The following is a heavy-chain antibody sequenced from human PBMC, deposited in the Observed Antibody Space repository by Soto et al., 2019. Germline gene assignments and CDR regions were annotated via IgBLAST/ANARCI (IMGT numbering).Heavy chain of an antibody. CDR1: GYTLTELS. CDR3: ATPHYSGYDPLPSTFDY. D-gene: IGHD5-12*01. CDR2: FDPEDGET. J-gene: IGHJ4*02. Sequence: GASVKVSCKVSGYTLTELSVHWVRQAPGKGLEWMGGFDPEDGETIYAQKFQGRVTMTEDTSTDTAYMELSSLRSEDTAVYYCATPHYSGYDPLPSTFDYWGQGTLVTVSS. V-gene: IGHV1-24*01.